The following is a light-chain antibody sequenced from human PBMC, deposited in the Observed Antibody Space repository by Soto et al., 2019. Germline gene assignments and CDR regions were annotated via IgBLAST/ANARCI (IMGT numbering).Light chain of an antibody. CDR2: EVS. CDR1: SSDVGAYNY. CDR3: SSYTTSSTRV. V-gene: IGLV2-14*01. J-gene: IGLJ3*02. Sequence: QSALTQPASVSGSPGQSITISCTGTSSDVGAYNYVSWYQQHSGKAPKLVIYEVSNRPSGVSNRFSGSKFGNTASLTISGLQAEDEADYYCSSYTTSSTRVFGGGTKLTVL.